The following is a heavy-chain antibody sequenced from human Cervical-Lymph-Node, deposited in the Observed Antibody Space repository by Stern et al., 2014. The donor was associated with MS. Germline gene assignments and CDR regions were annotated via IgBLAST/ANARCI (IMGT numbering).Heavy chain of an antibody. Sequence: QVQLVQSGAEVKKPGASVKVSCKAFGYTFTSNKMHWVRQAPGQGLEWMGIINPGGGSTRYAQKLQGRVTMTRDTSTSTVYMGLTSLRSEDTAVYSCARDNGGWSVDSWGQGTLVIVSS. CDR2: INPGGGST. CDR1: GYTFTSNK. J-gene: IGHJ4*02. D-gene: IGHD6-19*01. CDR3: ARDNGGWSVDS. V-gene: IGHV1-46*01.